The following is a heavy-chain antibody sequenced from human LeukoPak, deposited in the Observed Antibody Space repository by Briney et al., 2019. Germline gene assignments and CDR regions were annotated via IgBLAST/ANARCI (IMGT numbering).Heavy chain of an antibody. CDR1: GFTFSSYA. J-gene: IGHJ4*02. CDR2: ISGSGGST. V-gene: IGHV3-23*01. D-gene: IGHD1-26*01. Sequence: PGGSLTLSCAASGFTFSSYAMSWVRQAPGKGLEWVSAISGSGGSTYYADSVKGRFTISRDNSKNTLYLQMKSLRAEDTAVYYCAKDSLGATDYFDYWGQGTLVTVSS. CDR3: AKDSLGATDYFDY.